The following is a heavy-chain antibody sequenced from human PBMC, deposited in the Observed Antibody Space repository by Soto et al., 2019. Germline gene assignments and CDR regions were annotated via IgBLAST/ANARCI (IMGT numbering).Heavy chain of an antibody. J-gene: IGHJ4*02. CDR1: GYTFTNYY. CDR3: AREVALGVGATDY. Sequence: QVQLVQSGAEVKKPGASVKVSCKASGYTFTNYYMHWVRQAPGQGLEWMGIINPSGGSTQFAQKLQGRVTMTRDTSTSTIYMELSSLRSDDTAVYYCAREVALGVGATDYWGQGTLVTVSS. D-gene: IGHD1-26*01. CDR2: INPSGGST. V-gene: IGHV1-46*04.